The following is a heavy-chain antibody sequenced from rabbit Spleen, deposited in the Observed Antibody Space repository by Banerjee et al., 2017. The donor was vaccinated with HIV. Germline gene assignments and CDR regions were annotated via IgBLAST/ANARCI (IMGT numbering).Heavy chain of an antibody. CDR2: IDPIFGIT. CDR1: GFTLSSYY. V-gene: IGHV1S7*01. J-gene: IGHJ4*01. D-gene: IGHD2-1*01. Sequence: HLKESGGGLVQPGGSLKLSCTASGFTLSSYYMNWVRQAPGKGLEWIGYIDPIFGITYYANWVNGRFSISRENAQNTVTLQMTSLTAADTATYFCMRDPHTIPNLWGPGTLVTVS. CDR3: MRDPHTIPNL.